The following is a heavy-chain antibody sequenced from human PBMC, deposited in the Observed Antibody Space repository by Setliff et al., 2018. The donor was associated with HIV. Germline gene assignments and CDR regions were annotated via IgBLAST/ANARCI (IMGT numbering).Heavy chain of an antibody. V-gene: IGHV4-4*07. CDR2: LHLSGDT. Sequence: PSETLSLTCTVSGGSISTYYWSWIRQPAGKGLEWIGRLHLSGDTNYNPSLKSRVTMSIDTSKNQFSLKLSSVTAADTAVYYCARDNSYYYGSGSHYWYGMDVWGQGTTVTVSS. CDR3: ARDNSYYYGSGSHYWYGMDV. D-gene: IGHD3-10*01. J-gene: IGHJ6*01. CDR1: GGSISTYY.